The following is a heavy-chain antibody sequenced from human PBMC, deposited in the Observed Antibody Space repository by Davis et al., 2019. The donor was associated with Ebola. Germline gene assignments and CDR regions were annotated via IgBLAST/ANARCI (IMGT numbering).Heavy chain of an antibody. CDR2: INPSIGNT. Sequence: ASVQVSCNASGYTFTDYLMHWVRPSPRQGLEWMGLINPSIGNTSLAQKSQGRVTLTRDTSTSTVHMDLGSLKSEDTAIYYCASGEFVDFWGQGTLVTVSS. CDR3: ASGEFVDF. D-gene: IGHD3-10*01. V-gene: IGHV1-46*01. CDR1: GYTFTDYL. J-gene: IGHJ4*02.